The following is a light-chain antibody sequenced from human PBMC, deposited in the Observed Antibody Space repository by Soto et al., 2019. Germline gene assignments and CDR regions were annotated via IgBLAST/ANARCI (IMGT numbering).Light chain of an antibody. J-gene: IGKJ5*01. Sequence: DIQLTQSPSFLSASVGDGITISCRASQGISSYLAWYQQKPGKAPKLLIHTASTLQSGVPSRFSGSGSGAEFTLTIISLQPEDFATYYCQQRNSYPITFGQGTRLEIK. CDR1: QGISSY. CDR2: TAS. CDR3: QQRNSYPIT. V-gene: IGKV1-9*01.